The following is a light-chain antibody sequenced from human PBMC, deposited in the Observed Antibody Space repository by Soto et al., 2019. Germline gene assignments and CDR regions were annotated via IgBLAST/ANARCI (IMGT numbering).Light chain of an antibody. V-gene: IGLV1-40*01. J-gene: IGLJ3*02. CDR2: GNS. Sequence: QSVLTQPPSVSGAPGQRVTISCTGSSCNIGAGYDVHWYQQLPGTAPKLLIYGNSNRPSGVPDRFSGSKSGTSASLAITGLQAEDEADYYCQSYDSSLSGWVFGGGIKVTVL. CDR3: QSYDSSLSGWV. CDR1: SCNIGAGYD.